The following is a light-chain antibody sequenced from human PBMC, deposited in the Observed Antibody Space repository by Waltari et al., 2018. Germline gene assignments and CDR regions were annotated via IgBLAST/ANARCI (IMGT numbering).Light chain of an antibody. CDR3: QQYYSSPVT. CDR1: QSVLYSSDNKNY. V-gene: IGKV4-1*01. Sequence: DIVMTQSPDSLAVSLGERAPINCKSSQSVLYSSDNKNYLGWYQQKPGLPPKLLIYWASTRESGVPDRFSGSGSGTDFTLTISSLQAEDVAVYYCQQYYSSPVTFGQGTRLEIK. J-gene: IGKJ5*01. CDR2: WAS.